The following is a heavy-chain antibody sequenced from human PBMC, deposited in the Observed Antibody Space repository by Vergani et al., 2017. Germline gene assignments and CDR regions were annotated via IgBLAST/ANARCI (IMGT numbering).Heavy chain of an antibody. CDR3: ARHDDYGDYLYYFDY. Sequence: EVQLVQSGAEVKKPGASLKISCKGSGYSFTTYWIAWVRQMPGKGLEWMGIIYPGDSDTRYSPSFQGQVTISADKSISTAYLQWSSLKASDTAMYYCARHDDYGDYLYYFDYWGQGTLVTVSS. J-gene: IGHJ4*02. V-gene: IGHV5-51*01. D-gene: IGHD4-17*01. CDR2: IYPGDSDT. CDR1: GYSFTTYW.